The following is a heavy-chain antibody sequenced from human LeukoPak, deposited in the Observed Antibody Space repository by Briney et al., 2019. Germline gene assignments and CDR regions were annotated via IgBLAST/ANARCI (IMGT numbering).Heavy chain of an antibody. D-gene: IGHD2-21*02. CDR1: GGSISTGGYY. V-gene: IGHV4-31*03. CDR3: AALLGDGSIDY. Sequence: SETLSLTCTVSGGSISTGGYYWNWIRQHPGKGLEWIGCIYDRGSTCYNASLKRRITISLDTSENQFSLKLKSVTAADTAVYYCAALLGDGSIDYWGQGTLVTVSS. J-gene: IGHJ4*02. CDR2: IYDRGST.